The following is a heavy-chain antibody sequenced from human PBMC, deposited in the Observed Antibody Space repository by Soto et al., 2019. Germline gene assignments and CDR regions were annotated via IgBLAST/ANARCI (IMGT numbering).Heavy chain of an antibody. CDR2: ISGSGGST. J-gene: IGHJ3*02. CDR3: AKDQDIVVVPAAQSPPGAFDI. D-gene: IGHD2-2*01. Sequence: EVQLLESGGGLVQPGGSLRLSCAASGFTFSSYAMSWVRQAPGKGLEWVSAISGSGGSTYYADSVKGRFTISRDNSKNTLYLQMNSLRAEDTAVYYCAKDQDIVVVPAAQSPPGAFDIWGQGTMVTVSS. V-gene: IGHV3-23*01. CDR1: GFTFSSYA.